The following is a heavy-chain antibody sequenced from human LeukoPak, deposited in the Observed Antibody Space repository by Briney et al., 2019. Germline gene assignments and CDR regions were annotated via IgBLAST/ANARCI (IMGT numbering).Heavy chain of an antibody. Sequence: GGSLRLSCAASGFTFSDYYMSWLRQAPGKGLEWISYISDSSSYTNCADSVKGRFTISRDNAKNSLYLQMNSLRAEDTAVYYCARDRVGYYFDYWGQGTLVTVSS. J-gene: IGHJ4*02. CDR3: ARDRVGYYFDY. CDR1: GFTFSDYY. D-gene: IGHD1-26*01. CDR2: ISDSSSYT. V-gene: IGHV3-11*05.